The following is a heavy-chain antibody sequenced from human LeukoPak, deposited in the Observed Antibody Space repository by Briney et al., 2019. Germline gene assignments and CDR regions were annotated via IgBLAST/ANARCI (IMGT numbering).Heavy chain of an antibody. CDR2: ISSSSSYI. Sequence: GGSLRLSCAASGFTFSSYSMNWVRQAPGKGLEWVSSISSSSSYICYADSVKGRFTISRDNAKNSLYLQMNSLRAEDTAVYYCARASEERITMVRGATLDYWGQGTLVTVSS. J-gene: IGHJ4*02. V-gene: IGHV3-21*01. CDR1: GFTFSSYS. D-gene: IGHD3-10*01. CDR3: ARASEERITMVRGATLDY.